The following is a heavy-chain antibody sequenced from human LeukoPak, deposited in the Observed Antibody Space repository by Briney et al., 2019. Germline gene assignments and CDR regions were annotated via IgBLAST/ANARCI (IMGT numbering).Heavy chain of an antibody. CDR2: INSDGSST. J-gene: IGHJ3*02. D-gene: IGHD1-26*01. V-gene: IGHV3-74*01. Sequence: GGSLRLSCAASGFTFSSYWMHWVRQAPGKGLVWVSRINSDGSSTSYADSVKGRFTISRDNSKNTLYLQMNSLRAEDTAVYYCAKELGYSGSYFSRGAFDIWGQGTMVTVSS. CDR1: GFTFSSYW. CDR3: AKELGYSGSYFSRGAFDI.